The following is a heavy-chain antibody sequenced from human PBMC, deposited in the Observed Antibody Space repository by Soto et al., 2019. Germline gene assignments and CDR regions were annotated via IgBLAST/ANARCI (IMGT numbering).Heavy chain of an antibody. Sequence: QLQLQESGPGLVKPSETLSLTCTVSGGSISSSRHYWGWIRQPPGKGLEWIGSIYYSGSTYYNPSLKGRVTISVDTSKNHFFLNLSSVTAADTAVYYCARLVVVVATLESWGQGTLVIVSS. J-gene: IGHJ4*02. CDR2: IYYSGST. D-gene: IGHD2-15*01. V-gene: IGHV4-39*01. CDR1: GGSISSSRHY. CDR3: ARLVVVVATLES.